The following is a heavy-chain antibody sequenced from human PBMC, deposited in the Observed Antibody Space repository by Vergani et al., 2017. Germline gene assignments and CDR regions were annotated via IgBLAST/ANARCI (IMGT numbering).Heavy chain of an antibody. J-gene: IGHJ4*02. CDR3: ARVVGATVLDY. D-gene: IGHD1-26*01. V-gene: IGHV3-7*04. CDR1: GFTFSSYA. Sequence: VQLVESGGGVVQPGRSLRLSCAASGFTFSSYAMHWVRQAPGKGLEWVANIKQDGSEKYYVDSVKGRFTISRDNAKNSLYLQMNSLRAEDTAVYYCARVVGATVLDYWGQGTLVTVSS. CDR2: IKQDGSEK.